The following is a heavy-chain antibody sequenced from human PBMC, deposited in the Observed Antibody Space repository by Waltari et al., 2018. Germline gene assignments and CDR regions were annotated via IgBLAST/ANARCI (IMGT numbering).Heavy chain of an antibody. J-gene: IGHJ4*02. CDR1: GFSFSDYW. D-gene: IGHD5-18*01. Sequence: EVHLVEAGGNIVQPGGSLRLTCAASGFSFSDYWMHWVRQVPGEGLVWVSRIKCAGRSIRYSDSVKGRFTISRDNTRNTLYLQMNSLRVEDTAVYYCARKGGRGYTYGPFYYDSWGQGTQVTVSS. CDR2: IKCAGRSI. CDR3: ARKGGRGYTYGPFYYDS. V-gene: IGHV3-74*01.